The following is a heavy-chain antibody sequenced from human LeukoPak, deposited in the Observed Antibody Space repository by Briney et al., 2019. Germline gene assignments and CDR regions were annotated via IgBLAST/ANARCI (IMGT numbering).Heavy chain of an antibody. D-gene: IGHD6-19*01. Sequence: GGSLRLSCAASGFTFSSYWMHWVRQAPGKGLVWVSRINSDGSSTSYADSVKGRFTISRDNAKNTLYLQMNSLRAEDTAVYYCARVVGSSGWYRGYFDYWGQGTLVTVSS. CDR2: INSDGSST. CDR3: ARVVGSSGWYRGYFDY. V-gene: IGHV3-74*01. CDR1: GFTFSSYW. J-gene: IGHJ4*02.